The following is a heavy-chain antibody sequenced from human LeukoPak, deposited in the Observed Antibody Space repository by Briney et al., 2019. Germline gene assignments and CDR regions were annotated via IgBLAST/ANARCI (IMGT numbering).Heavy chain of an antibody. CDR3: AKRGVVIRVILVGFHKEAYYFDS. CDR2: ISNGGGRT. D-gene: IGHD3-22*01. V-gene: IGHV3-23*01. Sequence: GGSLRLSCAVSGITLSNYGMSWVRQAPGKGLEWVAGISNGGGRTNYADSVKGRFTISRDNPKNTLYLQMNSLRAEDTAVYFCAKRGVVIRVILVGFHKEAYYFDSWGQGALVTVSS. CDR1: GITLSNYG. J-gene: IGHJ4*02.